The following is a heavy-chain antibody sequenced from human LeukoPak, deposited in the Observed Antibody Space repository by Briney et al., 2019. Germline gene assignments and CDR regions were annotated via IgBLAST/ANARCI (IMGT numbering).Heavy chain of an antibody. CDR3: AKEITMIVVVTPDAFDI. CDR1: GFTFSSYS. D-gene: IGHD3-22*01. Sequence: GGSLRLSCAASGFTFSSYSMNWVRQAPGKGLEWVSYISSSSSTIYYADSVKGRFTISRDNAKNSLYLQMNSLRAEDTAVYYCAKEITMIVVVTPDAFDIWGQGTMVTVSS. J-gene: IGHJ3*02. V-gene: IGHV3-48*04. CDR2: ISSSSSTI.